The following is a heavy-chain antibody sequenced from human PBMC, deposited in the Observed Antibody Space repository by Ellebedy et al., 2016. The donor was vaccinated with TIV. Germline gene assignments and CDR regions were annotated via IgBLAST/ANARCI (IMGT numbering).Heavy chain of an antibody. V-gene: IGHV1-3*04. D-gene: IGHD3-10*01. CDR3: ARTHRGVAAFDY. CDR1: RYTFINFA. CDR2: GDTANGNT. Sequence: ASVKVSXKASRYTFINFAIHWVRQAPGQSLEWMGWGDTANGNTKYSQKFQGRLTLTRDTSASTAYMELSSLKFEDTAVYYCARTHRGVAAFDYWGQGTLVSVSS. J-gene: IGHJ4*02.